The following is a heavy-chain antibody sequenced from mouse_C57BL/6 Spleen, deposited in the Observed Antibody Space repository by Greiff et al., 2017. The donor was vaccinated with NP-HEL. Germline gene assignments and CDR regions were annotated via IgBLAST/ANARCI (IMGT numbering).Heavy chain of an antibody. CDR2: INYDGSST. CDR3: ARDGGDYYGSSYWYFDV. CDR1: GFTFSDYY. J-gene: IGHJ1*03. D-gene: IGHD1-1*01. Sequence: EVHLVESEGGLVQPGSSMKLSCTASGFTFSDYYMAWVRQVPEKGLEWVANINYDGSSTYYLDSLKSRFIISRDNAKNILYLQMSSLKSEDTATYYCARDGGDYYGSSYWYFDVWGTGTTVTVSS. V-gene: IGHV5-16*01.